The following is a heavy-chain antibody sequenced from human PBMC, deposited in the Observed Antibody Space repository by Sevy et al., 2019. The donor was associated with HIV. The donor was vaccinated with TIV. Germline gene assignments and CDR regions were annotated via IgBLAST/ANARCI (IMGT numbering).Heavy chain of an antibody. Sequence: SETLSLTCTVSGGSVSSGSYYWSWIRQPPGKGLEWIGYIYYSGSTNYNPSLKSRVTISVDTSKNQFSLKLSSVTAADTAVYYCARGLRYGDLDYWGQETLVTVSS. J-gene: IGHJ4*02. CDR3: ARGLRYGDLDY. D-gene: IGHD4-17*01. CDR1: GGSVSSGSYY. CDR2: IYYSGST. V-gene: IGHV4-61*01.